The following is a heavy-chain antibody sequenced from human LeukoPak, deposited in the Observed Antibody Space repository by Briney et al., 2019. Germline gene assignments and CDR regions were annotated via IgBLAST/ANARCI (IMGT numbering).Heavy chain of an antibody. V-gene: IGHV3-30*04. J-gene: IGHJ1*01. CDR2: ISYDGSNK. D-gene: IGHD6-13*01. CDR3: ARDREAAAPTYEYFQH. CDR1: GFTFSSYA. Sequence: GGSLRLSCAASGFTFSSYAMHWVRQAPGKGLEWVAVISYDGSNKYYADSVKGRFTISRDNSKNTLYLLMNSLRAEDTAVYYCARDREAAAPTYEYFQHWGQGTLVTVSS.